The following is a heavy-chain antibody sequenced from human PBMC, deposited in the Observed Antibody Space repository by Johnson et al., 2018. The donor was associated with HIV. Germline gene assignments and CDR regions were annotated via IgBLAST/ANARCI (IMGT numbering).Heavy chain of an antibody. CDR2: IRYDGSNK. CDR1: GFTFSSYG. V-gene: IGHV3-30*02. D-gene: IGHD4-23*01. Sequence: QMLLVESGGGVVQPWGSLRLSCAASGFTFSSYGMHWVRQAPGKGLEWVAFIRYDGSNKYYADSVKGRFTISRDNSKNTLYLQMNSLRAEDTAVYYCARVTQQVVRVGSEAFDIWGQGTMVTVSS. CDR3: ARVTQQVVRVGSEAFDI. J-gene: IGHJ3*02.